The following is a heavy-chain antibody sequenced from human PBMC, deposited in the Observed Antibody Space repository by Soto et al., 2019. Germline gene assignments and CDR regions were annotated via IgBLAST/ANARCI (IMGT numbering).Heavy chain of an antibody. Sequence: VQLVESGGGEVQPGRSLRLSCAASGFTYTDFALHWVRQAPGKGLEWVAIISYDGSDKYYADFVKGRFAISRDNPKNTLYLEMNSLRPEDTAAYFCARRAWDSYYAIDVWGQGTTVTVFS. CDR2: ISYDGSDK. V-gene: IGHV3-30*09. J-gene: IGHJ6*02. D-gene: IGHD3-22*01. CDR3: ARRAWDSYYAIDV. CDR1: GFTYTDFA.